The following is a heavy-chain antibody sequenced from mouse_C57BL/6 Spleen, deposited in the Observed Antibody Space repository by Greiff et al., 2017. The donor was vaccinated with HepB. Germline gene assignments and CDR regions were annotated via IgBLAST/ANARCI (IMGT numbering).Heavy chain of an antibody. D-gene: IGHD3-3*01. CDR2: IDPSDSET. CDR1: GYTFTSYW. V-gene: IGHV1-52*01. J-gene: IGHJ3*01. Sequence: QVQLQQPGAELVRPGSSVKLSCKASGYTFTSYWMHWVKQRPIQGLEWIGNIDPSDSETHYNQKFKDKATLTVDKSSSTAYMQLSSLTSEDSAVYYGARVGDPAWFAYWGQGTLVTVSA. CDR3: ARVGDPAWFAY.